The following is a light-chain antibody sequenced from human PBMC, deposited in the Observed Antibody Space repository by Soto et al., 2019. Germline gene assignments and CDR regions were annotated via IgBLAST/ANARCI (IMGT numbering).Light chain of an antibody. CDR1: TSNIESHA. CDR3: ATWDDSRKGL. J-gene: IGLJ1*01. Sequence: QSVLTQPPSASGTPGQRITISCSGSTSNIESHAVNWYQQVPGTAPKLIINTNNQRPSGVPDRFSGSKSGASAFLAISGLQSEDEATYYCATWDDSRKGLFGTGTKVTVL. V-gene: IGLV1-44*01. CDR2: TNN.